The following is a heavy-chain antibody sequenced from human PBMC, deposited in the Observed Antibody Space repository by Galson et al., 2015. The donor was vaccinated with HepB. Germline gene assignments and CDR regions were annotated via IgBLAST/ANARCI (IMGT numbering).Heavy chain of an antibody. V-gene: IGHV3-7*03. CDR1: GFTFTSHW. CDR3: AREAV. CDR2: IKYDGSKR. J-gene: IGHJ6*02. Sequence: SLRLSCAGSGFTFTSHWMSWLRQAPGKGPEWVANIKYDGSKRYYAASVKGRFTISRDNARNSLYLEMNSLRVEDTAVYYCAREAVWGQGTTVTVSS.